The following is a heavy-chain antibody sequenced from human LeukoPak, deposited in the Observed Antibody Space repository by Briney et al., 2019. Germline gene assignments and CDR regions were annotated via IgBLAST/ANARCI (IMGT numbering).Heavy chain of an antibody. V-gene: IGHV3-23*01. CDR2: ISGSGGST. CDR3: AKMVRGIIRPTYFDY. D-gene: IGHD3-10*01. CDR1: GFTFSSYG. J-gene: IGHJ4*02. Sequence: GGSLRPSCAASGFTFSSYGMSWVRQAPGKGLEWVSAISGSGGSTYYADSVKGRFTISRDNSKNMVYLQMESLRAEDTAIYYCAKMVRGIIRPTYFDYWGPGTLVTVSS.